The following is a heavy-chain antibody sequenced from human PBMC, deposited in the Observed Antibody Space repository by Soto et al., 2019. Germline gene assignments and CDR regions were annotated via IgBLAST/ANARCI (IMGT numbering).Heavy chain of an antibody. Sequence: PSETLSLTCTVSGGSISSYYWSWIRQPAGKGLEWIGRIYTSGSTNYNPSLKSRVTMPVDTSKNQFSLKLSSVTAADTAVYYCAREESLAYYDSSGYYYYFDYWGQGTLVTVSS. CDR2: IYTSGST. CDR1: GGSISSYY. CDR3: AREESLAYYDSSGYYYYFDY. J-gene: IGHJ4*02. D-gene: IGHD3-22*01. V-gene: IGHV4-4*07.